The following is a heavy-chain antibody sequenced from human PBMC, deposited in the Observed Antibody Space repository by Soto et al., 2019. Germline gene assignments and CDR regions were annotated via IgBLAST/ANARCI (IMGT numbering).Heavy chain of an antibody. D-gene: IGHD3-10*01. CDR1: GGSFSGYY. CDR2: INHSGST. CDR3: ARGTGGWFDP. Sequence: QVQLQQWGAGLLKPSETLSLTCAVYGGSFSGYYWSWIRQPPGKGLEWIGEINHSGSTNYNPSLKSRVTISVDTSKNQFPLKLSSVTAADTAVYYCARGTGGWFDPWGQGTLVTVSS. V-gene: IGHV4-34*01. J-gene: IGHJ5*02.